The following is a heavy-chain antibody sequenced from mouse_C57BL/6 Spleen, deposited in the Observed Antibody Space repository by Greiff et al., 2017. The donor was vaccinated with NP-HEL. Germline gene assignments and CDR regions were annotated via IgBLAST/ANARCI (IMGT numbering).Heavy chain of an antibody. D-gene: IGHD3-1*01. CDR2: IHPNSGST. CDR3: ARSDSGGAMDY. CDR1: GYTFTSYW. Sequence: VQLQQSGAELVKPGASVKLSCKASGYTFTSYWMHWVKQRPGQGLEWIGMIHPNSGSTNYNEKFKSKATLTVDKSSSTAYMQLSSLTSEDSAVYYCARSDSGGAMDYWGQGTSVTVSS. V-gene: IGHV1-64*01. J-gene: IGHJ4*01.